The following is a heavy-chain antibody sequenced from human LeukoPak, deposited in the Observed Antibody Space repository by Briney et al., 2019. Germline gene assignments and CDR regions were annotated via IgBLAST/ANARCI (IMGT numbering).Heavy chain of an antibody. CDR3: ARDVPDTAMGIFDY. D-gene: IGHD5-18*01. J-gene: IGHJ4*02. V-gene: IGHV1-69*05. Sequence: GASVKVSCKASGGTFSSYAISWVRQAPEQGLEWMGRIIPIFGTANYAQKFQGRVTITTDESTSTAYMELSSLRSEDTAVYYCARDVPDTAMGIFDYWGQGTLVTVSS. CDR2: IIPIFGTA. CDR1: GGTFSSYA.